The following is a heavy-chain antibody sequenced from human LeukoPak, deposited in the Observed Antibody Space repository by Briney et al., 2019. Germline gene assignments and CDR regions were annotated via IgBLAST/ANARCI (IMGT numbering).Heavy chain of an antibody. CDR1: GFSFSKYS. Sequence: GGSLRLSCVASGFSFSKYSMNWVRQAPGKGLEWVSLISWDGGSTYYADSVKGRFTISRDNSKNSLYLQMNSLRAEDTALYYCAKGSADYYYMDVWGKGTTVTVSS. J-gene: IGHJ6*03. CDR3: AKGSADYYYMDV. V-gene: IGHV3-43D*03. CDR2: ISWDGGST.